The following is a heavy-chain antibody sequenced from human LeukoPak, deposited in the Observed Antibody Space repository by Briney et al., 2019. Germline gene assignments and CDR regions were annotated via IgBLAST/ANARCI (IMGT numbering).Heavy chain of an antibody. CDR3: ARGRFYGFSGDS. CDR1: GGSISSGGYS. V-gene: IGHV4-31*11. J-gene: IGHJ4*02. CDR2: IYHSGST. Sequence: SETLSLTCAVSGGSISSGGYSWSWIRQHPGKGLEWIGFIYHSGSTSYNPSLKSRLSISVDTSKNQFSLKLNSVTAADTAVYYCARGRFYGFSGDSWGQGTLVTVSS. D-gene: IGHD2/OR15-2a*01.